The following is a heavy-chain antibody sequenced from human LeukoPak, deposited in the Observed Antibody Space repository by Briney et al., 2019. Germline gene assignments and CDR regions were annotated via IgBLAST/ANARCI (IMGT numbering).Heavy chain of an antibody. Sequence: SETLSLTCTVSGYSISNNFYWGWIRQPPGKGLEWIGSTYHSGGTDYNPSLKSRVTISVDTSNNQISLKLSSLTAADTAVYYCARELRFLDWLAFDSWGQGTPVTVSP. CDR2: TYHSGGT. CDR3: ARELRFLDWLAFDS. D-gene: IGHD3/OR15-3a*01. J-gene: IGHJ4*02. V-gene: IGHV4-38-2*02. CDR1: GYSISNNFY.